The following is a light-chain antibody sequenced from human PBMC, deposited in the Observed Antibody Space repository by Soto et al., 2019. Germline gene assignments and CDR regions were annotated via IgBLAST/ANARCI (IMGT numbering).Light chain of an antibody. CDR3: QQSYSTPPFT. CDR2: AAS. CDR1: QSISSY. V-gene: IGKV1-39*01. J-gene: IGKJ3*01. Sequence: DIQMTQSPSSLSASVGDRVTITCRASQSISSYLNWYQQKPGKAPKLLIYAASSLQSGVPSRFSGSGSGTDFTLTISNLQPEYFATYYCQQSYSTPPFTFGPGTKVYIK.